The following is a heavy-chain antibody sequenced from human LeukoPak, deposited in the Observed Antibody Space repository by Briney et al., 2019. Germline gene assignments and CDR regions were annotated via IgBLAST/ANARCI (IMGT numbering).Heavy chain of an antibody. J-gene: IGHJ5*02. CDR2: ISGSGGRT. CDR3: AKCYSASSGYYYVSKSHSPVSWFDP. Sequence: GGSLRPSCAASGFTFSSYVMSWVGQAPGTGREWVSAISGSGGRTDYADSVKGRFTISRDNSTNTLYLQMNSLSAEDTAVYYCAKCYSASSGYYYVSKSHSPVSWFDPWGQGTLVTVSS. V-gene: IGHV3-23*01. CDR1: GFTFSSYV. D-gene: IGHD3-22*01.